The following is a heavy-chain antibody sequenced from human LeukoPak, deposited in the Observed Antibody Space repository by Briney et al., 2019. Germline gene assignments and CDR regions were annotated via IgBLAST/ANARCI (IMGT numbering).Heavy chain of an antibody. D-gene: IGHD6-13*01. V-gene: IGHV4-61*02. CDR2: IYTSGST. CDR1: GGSISSGSYY. CDR3: ARIGIAAAGTISYYYYMDV. Sequence: NSSETLSLTSTVSGGSISSGSYYWSWIRQPAGKGLEWIGRIYTSGSTNYNPSLKSRVTISVDTSKNQFSLKLSSVTAADTAVYYCARIGIAAAGTISYYYYMDVWGKGTTVTVSS. J-gene: IGHJ6*03.